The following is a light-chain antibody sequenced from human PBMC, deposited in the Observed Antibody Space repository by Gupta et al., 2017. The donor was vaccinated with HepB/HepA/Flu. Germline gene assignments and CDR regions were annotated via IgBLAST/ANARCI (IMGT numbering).Light chain of an antibody. Sequence: EIVLTLSPRTLSLSRGERATLPCRSSQSVSSSYLAWYQQKPGQAPSLLIYGASSRATGSPDRFSGSGSGTDFTLTISRLGPQDVAVYYCQQYGSSPMCSFGQGTKLEVK. CDR3: QQYGSSPMCS. CDR2: GAS. V-gene: IGKV3-20*01. CDR1: QSVSSSY. J-gene: IGKJ2*04.